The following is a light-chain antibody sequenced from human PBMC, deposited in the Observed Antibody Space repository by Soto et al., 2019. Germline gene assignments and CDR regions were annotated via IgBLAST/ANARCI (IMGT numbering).Light chain of an antibody. CDR3: HQYNDYPRT. CDR2: KAS. V-gene: IGKV1-5*03. CDR1: QSIGSW. J-gene: IGKJ1*01. Sequence: DFQMTQSPSTLSASVGDRLTITCRASQSIGSWLAWYQQKPGKVPRLLIYKASSLASGVPSRFSGSGSGTEFTLTISSLRPDDFATYYCHQYNDYPRTFGQGTK.